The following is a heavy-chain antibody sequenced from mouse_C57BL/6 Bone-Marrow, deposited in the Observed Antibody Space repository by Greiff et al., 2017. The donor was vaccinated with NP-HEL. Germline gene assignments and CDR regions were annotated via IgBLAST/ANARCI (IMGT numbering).Heavy chain of an antibody. CDR3: VRDTDYTGYFDV. D-gene: IGHD2-4*01. CDR2: IRSKSSNYAK. Sequence: EVQVVESGGGLVQPKGSLKLSCAASGFTFNTYAMHWVRQAPGKGLEWVARIRSKSSNYAKYYADSVKDRFTISRDDSQSMLYLQMNNLKTEDTAMYYCVRDTDYTGYFDVWGTGTTVTVSS. CDR1: GFTFNTYA. V-gene: IGHV10-3*01. J-gene: IGHJ1*03.